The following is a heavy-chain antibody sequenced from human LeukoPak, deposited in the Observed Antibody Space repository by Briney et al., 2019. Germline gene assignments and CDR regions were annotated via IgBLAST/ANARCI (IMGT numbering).Heavy chain of an antibody. J-gene: IGHJ4*02. D-gene: IGHD3-10*01. Sequence: SETLSLTCAVYGGSFSGYYWIWIRQPPGKGLEWIGEINHSGSTNYNPSLKSRVTISVDTSKNQFSLKLSSVTAADTAVYYCARSAGSWGQGTLVTVSS. CDR2: INHSGST. V-gene: IGHV4-34*01. CDR1: GGSFSGYY. CDR3: ARSAGS.